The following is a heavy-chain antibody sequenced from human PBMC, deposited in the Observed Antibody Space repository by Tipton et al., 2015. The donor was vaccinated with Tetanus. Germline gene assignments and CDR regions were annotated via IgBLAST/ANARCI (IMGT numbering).Heavy chain of an antibody. V-gene: IGHV5-10-1*01. CDR2: IDPRDSYT. CDR3: ARHLVQGGGTMVRGAAAKRGWFDP. CDR1: GYSFTSYW. Sequence: EVQLVQSGAEVKKPGESLRISCKGSGYSFTSYWISWVRQMPGKGLEWMGRIDPRDSYTNYSPSFLGHVPISADKSISTAYLHWSSLKARDTAMYYCARHLVQGGGTMVRGAAAKRGWFDPWGQGTLVTVSS. D-gene: IGHD3-10*01. J-gene: IGHJ5*02.